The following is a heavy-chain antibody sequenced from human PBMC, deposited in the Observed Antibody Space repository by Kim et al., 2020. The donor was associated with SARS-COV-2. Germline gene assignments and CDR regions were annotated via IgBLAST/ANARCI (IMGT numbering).Heavy chain of an antibody. D-gene: IGHD6-13*01. CDR1: GFTFSSHS. CDR2: ISSRSNTI. CDR3: GRVTRIGAAGD. Sequence: GGSLRLSCAASGFTFSSHSFLWIRQAPGKGLEWISYISSRSNTIYYADSVKGRFSISRDNANNSLYLQMNSLRDEDTAFYFCGRVTRIGAAGDWGQGILVTVSS. J-gene: IGHJ4*02. V-gene: IGHV3-48*02.